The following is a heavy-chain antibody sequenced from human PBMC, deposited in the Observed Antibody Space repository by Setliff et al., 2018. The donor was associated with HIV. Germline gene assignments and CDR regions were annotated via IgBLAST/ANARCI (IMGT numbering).Heavy chain of an antibody. V-gene: IGHV4-34*01. J-gene: IGHJ4*02. CDR2: INHSGST. D-gene: IGHD6-13*01. CDR3: ANFLPDTAAAGPRFDY. Sequence: PSETLSLTCAVYGGSFSGFYWSWTRQPPGKGLEWIGEINHSGSTTYNPSLKSRVTISVDTSKNHFSLKLSSVTAADTAVYYCANFLPDTAAAGPRFDYWGQGTPVTVSS. CDR1: GGSFSGFY.